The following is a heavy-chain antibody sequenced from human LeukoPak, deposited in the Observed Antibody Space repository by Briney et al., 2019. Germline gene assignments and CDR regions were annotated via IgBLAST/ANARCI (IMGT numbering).Heavy chain of an antibody. V-gene: IGHV3-21*01. J-gene: IGHJ4*02. D-gene: IGHD2-21*01. CDR2: ISSSSSYI. CDR1: GFTLSSYS. Sequence: SGGSLRLSCAASGFTLSSYSMNWVRQAPGKGLEWVSSISSSSSYIYYADSVKGRFTISRDNAKNSLYLQMNSLRAEDTAVYYCARDPLGLLAKYWGQGTLVTVSS. CDR3: ARDPLGLLAKY.